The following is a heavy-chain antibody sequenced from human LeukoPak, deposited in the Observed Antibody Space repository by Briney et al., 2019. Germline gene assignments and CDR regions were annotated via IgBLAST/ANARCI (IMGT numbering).Heavy chain of an antibody. D-gene: IGHD1-1*01. CDR1: GGSISSGSYY. Sequence: PSETLSLTCTVSGGSISSGSYYWSWIRQPAGKGLEWIGRIYTSGSTNYNPSLKSRVTISVDTSKNQFSLKLSSVTAADTAVYYCASVLNGPGYMDVWGKGTTVTISS. CDR3: ASVLNGPGYMDV. V-gene: IGHV4-61*02. CDR2: IYTSGST. J-gene: IGHJ6*03.